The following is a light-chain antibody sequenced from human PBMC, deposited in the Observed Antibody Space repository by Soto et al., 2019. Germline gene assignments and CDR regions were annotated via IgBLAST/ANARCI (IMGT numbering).Light chain of an antibody. V-gene: IGKV3-20*01. J-gene: IGKJ5*01. CDR3: QPYGSSPPIT. CDR2: GAS. CDR1: HSVSSSY. Sequence: EIVLTQSPGTLSLSPGERATLSCRASHSVSSSYLAWYQQKPGQAPRLLIYGASSRATGIPDRFSGSGSGTDFTLTISRLAPEDFAVSYCQPYGSSPPITFGQGTRLEIK.